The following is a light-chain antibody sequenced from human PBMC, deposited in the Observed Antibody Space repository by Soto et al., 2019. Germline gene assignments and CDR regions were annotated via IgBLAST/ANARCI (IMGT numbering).Light chain of an antibody. Sequence: DIQMTQSPSSVSAAGGDRFTITCRASQSISSYLNWYQQKPGKAPKLLIYAASSLQSGVPSRFSGSGSGTDFTLTISSLQPEDFATYYCQQSYSTPWTFGQGTKVDIK. J-gene: IGKJ1*01. CDR1: QSISSY. CDR3: QQSYSTPWT. CDR2: AAS. V-gene: IGKV1-39*01.